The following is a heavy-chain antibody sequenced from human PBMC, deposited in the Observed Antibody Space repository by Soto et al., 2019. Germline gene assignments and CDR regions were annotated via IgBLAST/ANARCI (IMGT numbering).Heavy chain of an antibody. J-gene: IGHJ4*02. CDR2: ISAHNGNT. D-gene: IGHD1-1*01. Sequence: QVHLVQSGAEVKKPGASVKVSCKGSGYGFTTYGITWVRQAPGQGLEWMAWISAHNGNTNYAQKPQGRVTVTRDTSTSTAYMELRSLRSDDTAVCYCARGRYGDYWGQGALVTVSS. V-gene: IGHV1-18*01. CDR3: ARGRYGDY. CDR1: GYGFTTYG.